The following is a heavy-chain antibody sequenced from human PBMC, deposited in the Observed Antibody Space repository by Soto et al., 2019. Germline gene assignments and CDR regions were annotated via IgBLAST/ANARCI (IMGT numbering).Heavy chain of an antibody. Sequence: ASVKVSCKTFGYTFINYGISWVRQAPGEGLEWLGWISGYNGNTNSAQKVQGRVTMSTDTSTSTAYMELSSLRSEDTAVYYCARDYHYGMDVWGQGTTVTVSS. CDR2: ISGYNGNT. CDR3: ARDYHYGMDV. CDR1: GYTFINYG. J-gene: IGHJ6*02. V-gene: IGHV1-18*01.